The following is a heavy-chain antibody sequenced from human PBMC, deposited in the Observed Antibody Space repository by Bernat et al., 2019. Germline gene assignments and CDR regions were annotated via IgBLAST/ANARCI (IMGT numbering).Heavy chain of an antibody. Sequence: QVQLVESGGGLVQPGRSLRLSCAASGFTFSSYGMHWVRQAPGKGLEWVAVIWYDGSNKYYADSVKGRFTISRDNSKNTLYLQMNSLRAEDTAVYYCARDGLTVVTPTSYSTGAFDIWGQGTMVTVSS. CDR1: GFTFSSYG. J-gene: IGHJ3*02. CDR2: IWYDGSNK. V-gene: IGHV3-33*01. D-gene: IGHD4-23*01. CDR3: ARDGLTVVTPTSYSTGAFDI.